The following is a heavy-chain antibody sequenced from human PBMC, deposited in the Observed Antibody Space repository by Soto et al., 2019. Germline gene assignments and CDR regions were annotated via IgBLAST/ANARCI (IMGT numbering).Heavy chain of an antibody. CDR1: GFTFSSYA. V-gene: IGHV3-30-3*01. D-gene: IGHD2-15*01. J-gene: IGHJ6*02. CDR2: ISYDGSNK. CDR3: ARDVGHHGMDV. Sequence: HPGGSLRLSCAASGFTFSSYAMHWVRQAPGKGLEWVAVISYDGSNKYYADSVKGRFTISRDNSKNTLYLQMNSLRAEDTAVYYCARDVGHHGMDVWGQGTTVTVSS.